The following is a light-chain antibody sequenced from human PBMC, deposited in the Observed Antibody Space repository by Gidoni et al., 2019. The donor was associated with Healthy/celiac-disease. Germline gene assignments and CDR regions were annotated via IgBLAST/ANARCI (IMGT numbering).Light chain of an antibody. Sequence: SSELTQDRAVSVALGQTVRITCQGDSLRSYYASWYQQKPGQAPVLVIYGKNNRPSGIPDRFSGSSSGNTASLTITGAQAEDEADYYCNSRDSSGVVFGGGTKLTVL. V-gene: IGLV3-19*01. J-gene: IGLJ2*01. CDR2: GKN. CDR1: SLRSYY. CDR3: NSRDSSGVV.